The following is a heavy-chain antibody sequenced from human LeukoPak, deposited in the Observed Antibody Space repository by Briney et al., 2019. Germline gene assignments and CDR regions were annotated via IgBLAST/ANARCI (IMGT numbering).Heavy chain of an antibody. CDR2: IQYDDSIE. CDR3: AKDQGVVGSYDY. V-gene: IGHV3-30*02. CDR1: GFTFSTFG. Sequence: PGGSLRLSYAASGFTFSTFGMNWVRQAPDKGLEWVAFIQYDDSIEYYADSVKGRFTICRDNSKNTLYLQMNSLRGDDTAVYYCAKDQGVVGSYDYWGHGTLVTVSS. J-gene: IGHJ4*01. D-gene: IGHD3-10*01.